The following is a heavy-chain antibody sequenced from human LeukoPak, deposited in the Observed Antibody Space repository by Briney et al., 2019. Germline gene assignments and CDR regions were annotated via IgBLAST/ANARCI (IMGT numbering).Heavy chain of an antibody. V-gene: IGHV1-18*01. J-gene: IGHJ4*02. Sequence: ASVKVSCKASGYTFTSYGISWVRQAPGQGLEWMGWISAYNGNTNYAQKLQGRVTMTTDTSTSTAYMELRSLRSDDTAVYYCAVELLVVVAATGASDYWGRGTLVTVSS. CDR1: GYTFTSYG. CDR3: AVELLVVVAATGASDY. CDR2: ISAYNGNT. D-gene: IGHD2-15*01.